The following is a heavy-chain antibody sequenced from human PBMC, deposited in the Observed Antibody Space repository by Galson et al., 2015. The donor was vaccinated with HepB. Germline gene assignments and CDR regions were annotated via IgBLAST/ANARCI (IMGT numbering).Heavy chain of an antibody. CDR3: AKDYYDSSGYYSGAFDI. CDR2: ITGSGGST. Sequence: SLRLSCAASGFTFSTYAMNWVRQAPGKGPEWVSAITGSGGSTYYADSVKGRFTISRDNSKNTLYLQMNSLRAEDTAVYYCAKDYYDSSGYYSGAFDIWGQGTMVIVSS. V-gene: IGHV3-23*01. J-gene: IGHJ3*02. D-gene: IGHD3-22*01. CDR1: GFTFSTYA.